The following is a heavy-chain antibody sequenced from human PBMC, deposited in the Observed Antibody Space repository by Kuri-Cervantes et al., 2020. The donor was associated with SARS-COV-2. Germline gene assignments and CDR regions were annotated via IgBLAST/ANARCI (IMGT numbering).Heavy chain of an antibody. CDR3: ARVSWMQLWHRYFDN. CDR1: GGSISSYY. Sequence: GSLRLSCTVSGGSISSYYWSWIRQPAGKGLEWIGHIYTTGSTDYNPSLKSRVNISLDKSKSQFSLKLSSVTASDTAVYYCARVSWMQLWHRYFDNWGQGALVTVSS. V-gene: IGHV4-4*09. J-gene: IGHJ4*02. CDR2: IYTTGST. D-gene: IGHD5-18*01.